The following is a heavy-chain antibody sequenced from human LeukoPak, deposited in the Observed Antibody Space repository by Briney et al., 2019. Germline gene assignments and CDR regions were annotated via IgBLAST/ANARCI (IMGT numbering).Heavy chain of an antibody. CDR3: ARDALGSYDY. CDR1: GFAFSDFY. CDR2: ISNSGSTL. Sequence: PGGSLRLSCAASGFAFSDFYMFWIRQAPGKGLEWISYISNSGSTLYYADSVKGRFTISRDNDKNLLYLQMNSLRADDTAVYHCARDALGSYDYWGQGTLVTVSS. V-gene: IGHV3-11*01. J-gene: IGHJ4*02. D-gene: IGHD3-10*01.